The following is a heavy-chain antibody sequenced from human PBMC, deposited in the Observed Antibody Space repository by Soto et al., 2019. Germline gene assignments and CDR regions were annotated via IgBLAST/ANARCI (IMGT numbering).Heavy chain of an antibody. J-gene: IGHJ3*02. Sequence: EVQLVESGGGLVQPGGSLRLSCAASGFSFSSSWMHWVRQAPGKGLVWVSRISFDGTATSSADAVKGRFNISRDNAKTTRFPKLHNLTADGSGMYYRVSDRGLSLQPLDIWCSGTVVSVSS. CDR1: GFSFSSSW. V-gene: IGHV3-74*03. CDR3: VSDRGLSLQPLDI. CDR2: ISFDGTAT. D-gene: IGHD3-10*01.